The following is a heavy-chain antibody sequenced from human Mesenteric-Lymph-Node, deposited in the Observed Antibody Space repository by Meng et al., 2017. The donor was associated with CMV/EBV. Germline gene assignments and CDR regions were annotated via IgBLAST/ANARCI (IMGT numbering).Heavy chain of an antibody. CDR2: IYYRGTT. CDR1: GASISSGGYY. V-gene: IGHV4-31*03. Sequence: FTVSGASISSGGYYWSWIRQHPGEGLEWIGYIYYRGTTYYNPSLKGRVTISVDTSKTHFSLKLSSVTAADTAVYYCARAYTSWYFDLWGRGTLVTVSS. D-gene: IGHD2-2*02. J-gene: IGHJ2*01. CDR3: ARAYTSWYFDL.